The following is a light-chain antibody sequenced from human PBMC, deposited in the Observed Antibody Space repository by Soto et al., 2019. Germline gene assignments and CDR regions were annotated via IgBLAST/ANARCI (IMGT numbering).Light chain of an antibody. Sequence: IVMTQSPATLSVSPGESVTFSCRASQGINRNLAWYQQKPGQAPRLLISGASTGATGIPARFSGSGSGTEFTLTINSLQSEDSAVYYCQQYYTWPVTFGGGTKVDIK. CDR3: QQYYTWPVT. CDR2: GAS. J-gene: IGKJ4*01. V-gene: IGKV3-15*01. CDR1: QGINRN.